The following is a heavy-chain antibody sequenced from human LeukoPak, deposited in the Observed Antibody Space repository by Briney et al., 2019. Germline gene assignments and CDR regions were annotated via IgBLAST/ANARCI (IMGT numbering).Heavy chain of an antibody. CDR1: GGSISSGDYY. D-gene: IGHD3-3*01. Sequence: PSQTLSLTCTVSGGSISSGDYYWSWIRQPPGKGLEWIGYIYYSGSTYYNPSLKSRVTISVDTSKNQFSLKLSSVTAADTAVYYCARDGPVRFLEGMNWFDPWGQGTLVTVSS. CDR3: ARDGPVRFLEGMNWFDP. J-gene: IGHJ5*02. V-gene: IGHV4-30-4*08. CDR2: IYYSGST.